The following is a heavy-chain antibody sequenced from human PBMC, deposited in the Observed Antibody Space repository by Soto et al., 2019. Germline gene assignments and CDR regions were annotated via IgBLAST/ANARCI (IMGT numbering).Heavy chain of an antibody. V-gene: IGHV4-59*05. Sequence: PSETLSLTCIVSGVSISSNYWSWIRQPPGQGLEWIGSIYYSGSTYYNPSLKSRVTISVDTSKNQFSLKLSSVTAADTAVYYCARLKSVRGVLQYYYGMDVWGQGTTVTVSS. CDR2: IYYSGST. D-gene: IGHD3-10*02. CDR1: GVSISSNY. CDR3: ARLKSVRGVLQYYYGMDV. J-gene: IGHJ6*02.